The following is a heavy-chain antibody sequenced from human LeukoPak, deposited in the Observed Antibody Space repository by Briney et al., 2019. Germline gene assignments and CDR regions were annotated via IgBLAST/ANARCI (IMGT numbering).Heavy chain of an antibody. J-gene: IGHJ4*02. CDR2: IYYSGST. CDR1: GGSISSSGYY. Sequence: PSETLSLTCTVSGGSISSSGYYWGWIRQPPGKGLEWIGSIYYSGSTYYNPSLKSRVTISVDTSKNQFSLKLSSVTAADTAVYYCARRGTVTTERFDYWGQGTLVTVSS. D-gene: IGHD4-11*01. V-gene: IGHV4-39*01. CDR3: ARRGTVTTERFDY.